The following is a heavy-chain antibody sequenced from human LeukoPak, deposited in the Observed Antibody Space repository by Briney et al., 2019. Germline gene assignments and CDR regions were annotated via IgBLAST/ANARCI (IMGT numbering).Heavy chain of an antibody. CDR2: IIPIFGTA. Sequence: WASVKVSCKASGGTFSSYAISWVRQVPGQGLEWMGGIIPIFGTANYAQKFQGRVTITADESTSTAYMELSSLRSEDTAVYYCARGRALEEPCSSTSCDYDAFDIWGQGTMVTVSS. CDR1: GGTFSSYA. CDR3: ARGRALEEPCSSTSCDYDAFDI. V-gene: IGHV1-69*13. D-gene: IGHD2-2*01. J-gene: IGHJ3*02.